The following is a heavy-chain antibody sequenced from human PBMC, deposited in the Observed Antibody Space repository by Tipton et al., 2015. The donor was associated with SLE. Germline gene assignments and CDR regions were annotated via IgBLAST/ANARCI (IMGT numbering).Heavy chain of an antibody. J-gene: IGHJ4*02. CDR2: ISSSSSTI. Sequence: SLRLSCAASGFTFNTYSMNWVRQAPGKGLEWVSYISSSSSTIFYADSVKGRFTISRDNAKNSLYLQMNSPRAEDTALYYCARDRPHTAMIFDYWGQGRLVTVSS. D-gene: IGHD5-18*01. CDR1: GFTFNTYS. V-gene: IGHV3-48*01. CDR3: ARDRPHTAMIFDY.